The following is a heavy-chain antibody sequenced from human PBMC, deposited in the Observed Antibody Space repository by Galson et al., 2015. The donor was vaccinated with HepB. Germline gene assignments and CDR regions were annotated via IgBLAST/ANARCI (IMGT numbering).Heavy chain of an antibody. CDR3: ASHPDYGDY. V-gene: IGHV4-39*07. J-gene: IGHJ4*01. CDR2: IYYSGST. Sequence: SETLSLTCTVSGGSISSRSYYWGWIRQPPGKGLEWIGSIYYSGSTYTPSLKSRVTISIDTSKKQLSLKVRSVTAADTAVYSCASHPDYGDYWGQGTLVTVSS. CDR1: GGSISSRSYY.